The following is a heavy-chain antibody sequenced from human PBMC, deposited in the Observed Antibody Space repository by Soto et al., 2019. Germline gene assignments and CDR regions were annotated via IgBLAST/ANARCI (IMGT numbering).Heavy chain of an antibody. CDR3: ARDRHSVGPRANDAFDV. V-gene: IGHV1-69*01. CDR2: IIPILRTP. CDR1: GGTLRTFP. D-gene: IGHD5-18*01. Sequence: QEQLVQSGAEVKKPGSSVRVSCKASGGTLRTFPISWVRQAPGQGLEWMGGIIPILRTPNYAQKFQGRLTINADESTSTAYMELSSLRSEDTALYFCARDRHSVGPRANDAFDVWGQGTMITVSS. J-gene: IGHJ3*01.